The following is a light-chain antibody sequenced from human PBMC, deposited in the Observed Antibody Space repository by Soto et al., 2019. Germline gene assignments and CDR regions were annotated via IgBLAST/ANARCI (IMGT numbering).Light chain of an antibody. CDR1: SSDVGGGYNY. CDR3: SSYAGNNNLI. Sequence: QSVLTQPHSASGSPGQSVTISCTGTSSDVGGGYNYVSWYQHHPGKVPKLVIYEGTKRPSGVPDRFFGSKSGNTASLTVSGLQAEDEADYFCSSYAGNNNLIFGGGTKLTVL. J-gene: IGLJ2*01. V-gene: IGLV2-8*01. CDR2: EGT.